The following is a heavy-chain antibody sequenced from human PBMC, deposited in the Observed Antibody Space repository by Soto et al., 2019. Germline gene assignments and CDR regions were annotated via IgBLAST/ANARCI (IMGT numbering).Heavy chain of an antibody. CDR1: EFTFSSFN. J-gene: IGHJ4*02. CDR3: ARIYRRDGNKYADY. CDR2: ISASSTTV. V-gene: IGHV3-48*02. D-gene: IGHD3-16*02. Sequence: EVQLVESGGGLVQPGESLRLSCAASEFTFSSFNMHWVRQAPGKGLECVSYISASSTTVYYGDSVKGRFTISRDNAKNSLYLQMNSLRDEDTAVYYCARIYRRDGNKYADYWGQGTLVTVSS.